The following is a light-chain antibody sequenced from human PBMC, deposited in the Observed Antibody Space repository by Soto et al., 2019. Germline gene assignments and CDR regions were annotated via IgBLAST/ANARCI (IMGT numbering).Light chain of an antibody. CDR1: QSVSSSY. CDR2: GAS. Sequence: EIVLTQSPGTLSLSPGERDTLSCRASQSVSSSYLAWYQQKPGQAPRLLIYGASSRATGIPDRFSGSGSGTDFTLTISRLEPEDFAVYYCQQYGSSPPLWTFGQGTKVELK. J-gene: IGKJ1*01. V-gene: IGKV3-20*01. CDR3: QQYGSSPPLWT.